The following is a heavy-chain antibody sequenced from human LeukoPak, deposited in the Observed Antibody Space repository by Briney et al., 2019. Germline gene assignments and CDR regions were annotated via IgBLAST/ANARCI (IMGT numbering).Heavy chain of an antibody. J-gene: IGHJ4*02. D-gene: IGHD3-22*01. V-gene: IGHV3-33*01. Sequence: GGSLRLSCAASGFTFSSYGMHWVRQAPGKGLEWVAVIWYDGSNKYYADSVKGRFTISRDNSKNTLYLQMNSLRAEDTAVYYCARDIYYDSSGYQDPTDFDYWGQGTLVTVSS. CDR3: ARDIYYDSSGYQDPTDFDY. CDR1: GFTFSSYG. CDR2: IWYDGSNK.